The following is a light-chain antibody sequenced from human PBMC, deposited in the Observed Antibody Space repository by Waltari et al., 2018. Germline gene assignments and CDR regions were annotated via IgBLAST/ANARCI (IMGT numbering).Light chain of an antibody. CDR2: GAS. J-gene: IGKJ3*01. CDR3: LQRSNWPQFT. Sequence: EIVMTQSPANLSRSPGERATLSCRASQSVRSSLARYQQQPRQAPSLLIYGASSRVPGIPDRFSGSGSGTDFTLTISSLEPEDVGVYYCLQRSNWPQFTFGPGTKLDIK. V-gene: IGKV3D-15*01. CDR1: QSVRSS.